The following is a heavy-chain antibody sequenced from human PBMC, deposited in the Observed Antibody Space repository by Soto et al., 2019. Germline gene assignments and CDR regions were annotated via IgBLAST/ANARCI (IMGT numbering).Heavy chain of an antibody. D-gene: IGHD1-1*01. CDR3: ARAKPKLEAFDV. Sequence: PGGSLRLSCAASGFTFSSYWMHWVRQAPGKGLVWVSRINRDGSSTSYADSVKGRFTISRDNAKNTLYLQMNSLRAEDTAVYYCARAKPKLEAFDVWGQGTMVTVSS. CDR1: GFTFSSYW. J-gene: IGHJ3*01. V-gene: IGHV3-74*01. CDR2: INRDGSST.